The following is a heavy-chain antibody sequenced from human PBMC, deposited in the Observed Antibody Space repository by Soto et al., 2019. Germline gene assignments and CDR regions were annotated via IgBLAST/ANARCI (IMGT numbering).Heavy chain of an antibody. CDR2: ISGSAGRT. J-gene: IGHJ6*02. CDR1: GFTFTSYA. Sequence: PGGSLRLSCAASGFTFTSYAMSWVRQAPGKGLEWVSIISGSAGRTYYADSVKGRFSISRDNSKNTLYLHMNSLRAEDTAIYYCAKVTSARVFYFGLDVWGQGTRVTVSS. CDR3: AKVTSARVFYFGLDV. D-gene: IGHD2-2*01. V-gene: IGHV3-23*01.